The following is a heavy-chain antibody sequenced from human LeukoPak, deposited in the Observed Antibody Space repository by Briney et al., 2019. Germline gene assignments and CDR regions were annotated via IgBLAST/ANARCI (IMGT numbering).Heavy chain of an antibody. CDR3: ARFYDSSGYYPLFDY. CDR1: GYTFTSYA. V-gene: IGHV7-4-1*02. CDR2: INTNTGNP. D-gene: IGHD3-22*01. J-gene: IGHJ4*02. Sequence: ASVKVSCKASGYTFTSYAMNWVRQAPGQGLEWMGWINTNTGNPTYAQGFTGRFVFSLDTSVSTAYLQISSLKAGDTAVYYCARFYDSSGYYPLFDYWGQGTLVTVSS.